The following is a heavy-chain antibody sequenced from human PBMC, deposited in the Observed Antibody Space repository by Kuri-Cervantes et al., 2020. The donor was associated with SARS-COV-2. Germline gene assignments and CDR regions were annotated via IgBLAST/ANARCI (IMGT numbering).Heavy chain of an antibody. CDR1: GFTFDDYA. CDR3: ASPGLLS. Sequence: GGSLRLSCAASGFTFDDYAMHWVRQAPGKGLEWVSGISWNSGSIGYVDSVKGRFTISRDNAKNSLYLQMNSLRAEDTAVYYCASPGLLSWGQGTLVTVSS. CDR2: ISWNSGSI. D-gene: IGHD3-10*01. V-gene: IGHV3-9*01. J-gene: IGHJ5*02.